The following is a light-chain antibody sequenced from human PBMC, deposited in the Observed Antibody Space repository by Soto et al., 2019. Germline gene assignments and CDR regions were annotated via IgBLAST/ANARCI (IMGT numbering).Light chain of an antibody. CDR3: QRFGTSPPWT. CDR2: GTS. J-gene: IGKJ1*01. Sequence: ESVLTQSPGTLSLSPGERATLSCRAIQSLSSSYLAWYQQKPGQAPRLLIYGTSIRATGIPDRFSGSGSGTDFTLTIARLEPEDFAVYYCQRFGTSPPWTFGQGTKVDIK. CDR1: QSLSSSY. V-gene: IGKV3-20*01.